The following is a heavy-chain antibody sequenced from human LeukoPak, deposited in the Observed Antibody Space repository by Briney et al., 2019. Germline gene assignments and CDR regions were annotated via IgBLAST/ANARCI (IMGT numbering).Heavy chain of an antibody. V-gene: IGHV3-48*03. J-gene: IGHJ5*02. CDR1: GFTFSSYE. CDR2: ISSSGSTI. Sequence: PGGSLRLSCAASGFTFSSYEMNWVRQAPGKGLEWVSYISSSGSTIYYADSVKGRFTISRDNAKNSLYLQMNSLRAEDTAVYYCARGVRRATNWFDPWGQGTLVTVSS. D-gene: IGHD5-12*01. CDR3: ARGVRRATNWFDP.